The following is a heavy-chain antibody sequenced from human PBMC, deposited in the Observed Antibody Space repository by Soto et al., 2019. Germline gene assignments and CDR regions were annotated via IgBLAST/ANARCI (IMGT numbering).Heavy chain of an antibody. CDR3: ARVESVAARPIDY. V-gene: IGHV4-30-4*01. D-gene: IGHD6-6*01. CDR1: GGSISSGDYY. CDR2: IYYSGST. J-gene: IGHJ4*02. Sequence: SETLSLTCTVSGGSISSGDYYWSWIRQPPGKGLEWIGYIYYSGSTYYNPSLKSRVTISVDTSKNQFSLKLSSVTAADTAVYYCARVESVAARPIDYWGQGTLVTVS.